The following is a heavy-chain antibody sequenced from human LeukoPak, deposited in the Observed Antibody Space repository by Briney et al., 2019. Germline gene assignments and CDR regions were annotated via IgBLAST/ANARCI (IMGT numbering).Heavy chain of an antibody. Sequence: PGGSLRLSCAASGFTFSSYGMHWVRQAPGKGLEWVAVIWYDGSNKYYADSVKGRFTISRDNSKNTLYLQMYSLRAEDTAVYYCARDMAPRGYSGYENYWGQGTLVTVSS. D-gene: IGHD5-12*01. CDR3: ARDMAPRGYSGYENY. V-gene: IGHV3-33*08. J-gene: IGHJ4*02. CDR1: GFTFSSYG. CDR2: IWYDGSNK.